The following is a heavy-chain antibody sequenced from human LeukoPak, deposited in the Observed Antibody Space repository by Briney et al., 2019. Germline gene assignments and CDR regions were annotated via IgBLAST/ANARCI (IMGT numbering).Heavy chain of an antibody. CDR3: VYSGNYRFDY. J-gene: IGHJ4*02. CDR2: ISSDGSSR. D-gene: IGHD1-26*01. V-gene: IGHV3-74*01. CDR1: GFPFNSHW. Sequence: GGSLRLSCAASGFPFNSHWMHWVRQAPGKGLVWVSRISSDGSSRSCADSVKGRFTIYRDNGKNTLYLESNLMRDEDMAIYYCVYSGNYRFDYWGQGTLVTVSS.